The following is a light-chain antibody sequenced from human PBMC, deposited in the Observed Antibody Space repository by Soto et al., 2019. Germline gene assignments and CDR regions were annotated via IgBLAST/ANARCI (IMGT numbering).Light chain of an antibody. CDR3: GTWDSSLSANV. V-gene: IGLV1-51*01. CDR1: SSNIGNNY. CDR2: DNN. Sequence: QSVLTQPPSVSAAPGQKVTISCSGSSSNIGNNYVSWYQQLPGTAPKLLIYDNNKRPSGIPDRFSGSKSGTSATLGITRLQTGDEADYYCGTWDSSLSANVFGTGTKLTVL. J-gene: IGLJ1*01.